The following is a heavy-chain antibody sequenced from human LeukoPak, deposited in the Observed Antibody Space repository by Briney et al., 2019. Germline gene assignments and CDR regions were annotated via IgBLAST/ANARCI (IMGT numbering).Heavy chain of an antibody. J-gene: IGHJ4*02. V-gene: IGHV4-61*02. CDR3: ARRRWLQPFDY. Sequence: SQTLSLTCTVSGGSISSGSYYWSWIRQPAGKGLEWIGRIYTSGSTNYNPSLKSRVTISVDTSKNQFSLKLSSVTAADTAVYYCARRRWLQPFDYWGQGTLVTVSS. CDR2: IYTSGST. D-gene: IGHD5-24*01. CDR1: GGSISSGSYY.